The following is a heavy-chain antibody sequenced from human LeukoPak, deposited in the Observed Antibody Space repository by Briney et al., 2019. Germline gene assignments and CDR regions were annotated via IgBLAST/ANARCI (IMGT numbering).Heavy chain of an antibody. CDR3: ARDLIR. J-gene: IGHJ4*02. D-gene: IGHD2-8*01. V-gene: IGHV3-9*01. Sequence: GGTLRLSCAASGFTFDDYAMHWVRQAPGKGLEWVSGISWNSGSIGYADSVKGRFTISRDNAKNSLYLQMNSLRAEDTAVYYCARDLIRWGQGTLVTVSP. CDR2: ISWNSGSI. CDR1: GFTFDDYA.